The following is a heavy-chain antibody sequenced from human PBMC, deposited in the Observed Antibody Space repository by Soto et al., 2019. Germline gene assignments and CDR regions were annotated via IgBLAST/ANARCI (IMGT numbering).Heavy chain of an antibody. D-gene: IGHD3-10*01. CDR3: AREGYYSCSEGYSPPLYYGMDV. V-gene: IGHV1-18*01. Sequence: QAQLVQSDSEVRKPGASVKVSCKASGYRFTTYGISWVRQAPGQGLEWMGWISDYNGNTNYEKKFQVRVTMTTDTSTRPAFRDLKSLRSDDTAVYYCAREGYYSCSEGYSPPLYYGMDVW. CDR2: ISDYNGNT. J-gene: IGHJ6*01. CDR1: GYRFTTYG.